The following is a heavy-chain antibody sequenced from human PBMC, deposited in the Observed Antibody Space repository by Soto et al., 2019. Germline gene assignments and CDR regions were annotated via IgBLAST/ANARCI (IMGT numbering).Heavy chain of an antibody. CDR1: GGSISSSSYY. J-gene: IGHJ5*02. Sequence: PSETLSLTCTVSGGSISSSSYYWGWIRQPPGKGLEWIGSIYYSGSTYYNPSLKSRVTISVDTSKNQFSLKLSSVTAADTAVYYCARYGADSNIITMVRGVPLYPGYNWFDPWGQGTLVTVSS. V-gene: IGHV4-39*01. CDR2: IYYSGST. D-gene: IGHD3-10*01. CDR3: ARYGADSNIITMVRGVPLYPGYNWFDP.